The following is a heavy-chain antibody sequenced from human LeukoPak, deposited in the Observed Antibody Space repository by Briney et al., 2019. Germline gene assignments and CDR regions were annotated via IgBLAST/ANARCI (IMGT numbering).Heavy chain of an antibody. CDR1: GGSISSYY. CDR2: IYYSVST. V-gene: IGHV4-59*01. J-gene: IGHJ4*02. CDR3: ARGRGSYYYFDY. Sequence: SETLSLTCTVSGGSISSYYWSCSRHPPRAGLGWICHIYYSVSTNYNPSLKSRVTISVNTSKIQFSLKLSSVTAADTAVYYFARGRGSYYYFDYWGQGTLVTVSS. D-gene: IGHD1-26*01.